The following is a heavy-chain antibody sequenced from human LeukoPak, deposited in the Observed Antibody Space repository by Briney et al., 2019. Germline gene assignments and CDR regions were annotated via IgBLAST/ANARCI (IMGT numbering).Heavy chain of an antibody. D-gene: IGHD4-23*01. CDR2: ISSSGSTI. Sequence: GGSLRLSCAASGFTFSSYEMNWVRQAPGKGLEWVSYISSSGSTIYYADSVKGRFTISRDNAKNSLYLQMNSLRAEDTAVYYCARGGYGGDYYYYGMDVWGQGTTVTVSS. CDR1: GFTFSSYE. J-gene: IGHJ6*02. CDR3: ARGGYGGDYYYYGMDV. V-gene: IGHV3-48*03.